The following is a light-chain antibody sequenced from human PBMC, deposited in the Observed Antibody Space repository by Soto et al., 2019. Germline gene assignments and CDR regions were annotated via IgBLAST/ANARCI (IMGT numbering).Light chain of an antibody. CDR1: KCLNRN. CDR3: QEYYSRTWT. J-gene: IGKJ1*01. Sequence: ETLLAQSPATLSGSPGETATLSCPTSKCLNRNLAWYQQKLGKAPRFLIYGASTRAAGIPARFSGSGSGTEFILTISSLQPEDLAVYYCQEYYSRTWTFGHGTKVDIK. CDR2: GAS. V-gene: IGKV3-15*01.